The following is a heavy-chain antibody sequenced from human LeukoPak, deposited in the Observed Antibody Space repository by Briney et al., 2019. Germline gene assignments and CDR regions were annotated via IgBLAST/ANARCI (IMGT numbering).Heavy chain of an antibody. V-gene: IGHV3-33*08. CDR3: ARGIPPDY. J-gene: IGHJ4*02. CDR1: GFTFSSYG. CDR2: IWYDGSNK. D-gene: IGHD2-2*02. Sequence: GGSLRLSCAASGFTFSSYGMHWVRQAPGTGLEWVAVIWYDGSNKYYADSVKGRFTISRDDSKNTLYLQMNSLRAEDTAVYYCARGIPPDYWGQGTLVTVSS.